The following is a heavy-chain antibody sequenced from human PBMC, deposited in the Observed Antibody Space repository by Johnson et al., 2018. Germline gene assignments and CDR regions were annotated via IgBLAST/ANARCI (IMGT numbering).Heavy chain of an antibody. J-gene: IGHJ3*02. V-gene: IGHV3-11*01. CDR2: ISSSGSTI. CDR3: AKDRDAYDFWSGNSRDAFDI. D-gene: IGHD3-3*01. CDR1: GFTFSDYY. Sequence: QVQLVQSGGGLVKPGGSLRLPCAASGFTFSDYYMRWIRQAPGKGLEWVSYISSSGSTIYYAESVKGRFIISRDNAKNSLYLQMNSLRAEDTAVYYCAKDRDAYDFWSGNSRDAFDIWGQGTMVTVSS.